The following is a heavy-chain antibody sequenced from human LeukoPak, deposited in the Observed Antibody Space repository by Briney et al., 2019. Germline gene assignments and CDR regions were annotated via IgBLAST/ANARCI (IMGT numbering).Heavy chain of an antibody. V-gene: IGHV3-30*04. CDR1: GFTFTTYS. CDR3: ASCRGSCYSGQYFFDY. J-gene: IGHJ4*02. Sequence: GGSLRLSCVASGFTFTTYSMHWVRQAPGKGLEWVTVISNDGNNKYYADSLKGRFTISRDNSKNTLYLQMNSLRVDDTAVYYCASCRGSCYSGQYFFDYWGQGTLVTVSS. D-gene: IGHD2-15*01. CDR2: ISNDGNNK.